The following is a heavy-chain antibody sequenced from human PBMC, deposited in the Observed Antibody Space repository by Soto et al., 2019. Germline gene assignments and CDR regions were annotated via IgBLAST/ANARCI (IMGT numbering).Heavy chain of an antibody. J-gene: IGHJ5*02. CDR1: GASINNFAYY. D-gene: IGHD6-13*01. CDR3: ARHDYSPGIAAAAFDP. Sequence: LSLTCSVSGASINNFAYYWGWIRQPPGKGLEWIGSIFYTGTTYYNPSLKTRVTISVDTSKDQFSLKLSSVTAADTGVYYCARHDYSPGIAAAAFDPWGQGIMVTVSS. V-gene: IGHV4-39*01. CDR2: IFYTGTT.